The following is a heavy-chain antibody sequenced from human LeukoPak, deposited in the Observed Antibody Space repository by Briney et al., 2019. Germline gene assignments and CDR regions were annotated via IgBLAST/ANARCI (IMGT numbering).Heavy chain of an antibody. J-gene: IGHJ1*01. Sequence: PSETLSLTCSVSGGSISSSSYYWGWIRQPPGKGLEWIGTVYCSGSTYYNPSLKSRVTISVDLSKNQFSLKLSSVTAAETAVYYCARHASLRSPLVYWGQGILVTVSS. CDR1: GGSISSSSYY. CDR2: VYCSGST. D-gene: IGHD3-16*01. CDR3: ARHASLRSPLVY. V-gene: IGHV4-39*01.